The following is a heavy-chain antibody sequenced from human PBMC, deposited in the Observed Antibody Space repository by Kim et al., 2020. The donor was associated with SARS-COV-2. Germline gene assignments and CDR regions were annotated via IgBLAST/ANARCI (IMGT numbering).Heavy chain of an antibody. CDR3: AKDKSSGWYGGYYFDY. Sequence: GGSLRLSCAASGFTFDDYAMHWVRQAPGKGLEWVSGISWNSGSIGYADSVKGRFTISRDNAKNSLYLQMNSLRAEDTALYYCAKDKSSGWYGGYYFDYWGQGTLVTVSS. J-gene: IGHJ4*02. V-gene: IGHV3-9*01. CDR2: ISWNSGSI. CDR1: GFTFDDYA. D-gene: IGHD6-19*01.